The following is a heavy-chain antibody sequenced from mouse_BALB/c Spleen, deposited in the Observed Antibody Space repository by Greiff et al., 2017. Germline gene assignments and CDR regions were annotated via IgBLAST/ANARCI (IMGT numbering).Heavy chain of an antibody. CDR1: GFTFSSYT. Sequence: EVQLVESGGGLVKPGGSLKLSCAASGFTFSSYTMSWVHQTPEKRLEWVATISSGGGNTYYPDSVKGRFTISRDNAKNNLYLQMSSLRSEDTALYYCASSAYYRYDVAMDYWGQGTSVTVSS. CDR2: ISSGGGNT. CDR3: ASSAYYRYDVAMDY. J-gene: IGHJ4*01. V-gene: IGHV5-9*03. D-gene: IGHD2-14*01.